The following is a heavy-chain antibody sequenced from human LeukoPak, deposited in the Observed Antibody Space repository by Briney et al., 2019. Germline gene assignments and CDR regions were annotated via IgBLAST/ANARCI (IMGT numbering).Heavy chain of an antibody. CDR2: IYYSGST. D-gene: IGHD1-26*01. Sequence: PSETLSLTCTVSGGSISSSSYYWGWIRQPPGKGLEWIGSIYYSGSTYYNPSLKSRVTISVDTSKNQFSLKLGSVTAADTAVYYCARVLRVGATKEFDYWGQGTLVTVSS. J-gene: IGHJ4*02. CDR1: GGSISSSSYY. V-gene: IGHV4-39*07. CDR3: ARVLRVGATKEFDY.